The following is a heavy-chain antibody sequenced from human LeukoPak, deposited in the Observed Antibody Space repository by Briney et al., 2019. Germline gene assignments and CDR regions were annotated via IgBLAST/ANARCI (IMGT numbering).Heavy chain of an antibody. Sequence: GRSLRLSCAASGFTFSSYGMQWVRQAPGKGLEWVAVISYDGSNKYYADSVKGRFTISRDNSKNTLYLQMNSLRVEDTAVFYCVKDGQQWLMGNYYGMDVWGQGTTVTVSS. CDR1: GFTFSSYG. CDR2: ISYDGSNK. CDR3: VKDGQQWLMGNYYGMDV. D-gene: IGHD6-19*01. V-gene: IGHV3-30*18. J-gene: IGHJ6*02.